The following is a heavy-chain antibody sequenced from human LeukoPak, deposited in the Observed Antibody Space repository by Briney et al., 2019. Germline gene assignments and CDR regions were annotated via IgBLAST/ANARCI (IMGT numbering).Heavy chain of an antibody. J-gene: IGHJ4*02. D-gene: IGHD3-10*01. V-gene: IGHV1-69*13. CDR3: ARVKDYYGSGSYYYFDY. Sequence: SVKVSCKASGGTFSSYAISWVRQAPGQGLEWMGGIIPIFGTANYAQKFQGRVTITADESTSTAYMELSSLRSEDTAVYYCARVKDYYGSGSYYYFDYWGQGTLVTVSS. CDR1: GGTFSSYA. CDR2: IIPIFGTA.